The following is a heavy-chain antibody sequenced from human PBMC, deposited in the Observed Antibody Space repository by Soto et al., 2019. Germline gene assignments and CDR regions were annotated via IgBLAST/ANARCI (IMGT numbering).Heavy chain of an antibody. D-gene: IGHD3-9*01. CDR3: ARALGYYDILTGYYGSALFDY. J-gene: IGHJ4*02. CDR1: GGSISSGGYY. V-gene: IGHV4-31*03. CDR2: IYYSGST. Sequence: SETLSLSCSVSGGSISSGGYYWGWIRQHPGKGLEWIGYIYYSGSTYYNPSLKSRVTISVDTSKNQFSLKLSSVTAADTAVYYCARALGYYDILTGYYGSALFDYWGQGTLVTVS.